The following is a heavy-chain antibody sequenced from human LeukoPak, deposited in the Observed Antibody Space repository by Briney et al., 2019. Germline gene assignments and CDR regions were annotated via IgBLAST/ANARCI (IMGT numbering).Heavy chain of an antibody. V-gene: IGHV3-74*01. J-gene: IGHJ4*02. CDR3: ARGRSAAAVDY. Sequence: GGSLRLSCAASGFTFSSYWMHWVRQAPGRGLVWVSRINNDGSSTSYADSVKGRFTISRDNAKNTLHLQMNSLRAEDTAVYYCARGRSAAAVDYWGQGTLVTVSS. CDR2: INNDGSST. CDR1: GFTFSSYW.